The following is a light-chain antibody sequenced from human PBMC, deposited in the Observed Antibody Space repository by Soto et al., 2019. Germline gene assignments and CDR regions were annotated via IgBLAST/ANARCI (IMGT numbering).Light chain of an antibody. CDR1: SSNIGNNY. CDR2: DNN. V-gene: IGLV1-51*01. J-gene: IGLJ1*01. Sequence: QSVLTQPPSVSAAPGQKVTISCTGSSSNIGNNYVSSYQQLPATAPPHLINDNNKRPSGIPSRLSSSNTGASATLGIIGLQTGDEADYYCGTSDYSMSGYVFGAGTKVTVL. CDR3: GTSDYSMSGYV.